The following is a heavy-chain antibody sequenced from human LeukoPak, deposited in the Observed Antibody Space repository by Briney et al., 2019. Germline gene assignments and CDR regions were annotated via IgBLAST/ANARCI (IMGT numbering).Heavy chain of an antibody. J-gene: IGHJ4*02. V-gene: IGHV1-46*01. CDR3: ARGLAAANSPDY. D-gene: IGHD6-13*01. CDR2: INPSGGST. CDR1: GYTFTSYY. Sequence: ASVKVSCKASGYTFTSYYMHWVRQAPGQGLERMGIINPSGGSTSYAQKFQGRVTMTRDTSTSTVYMELSSLRSEDTAVYYCARGLAAANSPDYWGQGTLVTISS.